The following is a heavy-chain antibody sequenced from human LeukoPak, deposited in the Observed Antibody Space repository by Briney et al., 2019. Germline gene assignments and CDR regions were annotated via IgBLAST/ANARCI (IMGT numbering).Heavy chain of an antibody. CDR3: AKDRPNYYDSSGHYYRRDGDY. CDR1: GFTFSSYA. D-gene: IGHD3-22*01. J-gene: IGHJ4*02. V-gene: IGHV3-23*01. CDR2: VSGSGGYT. Sequence: GGSLRLSCAASGFTFSSYAMSWVRQAPGKGLEWVSSVSGSGGYTYYAGSVKGRFTISRDNSKNTLYLQMTSLRAEDTAIYYWAKDRPNYYDSSGHYYRRDGDYWGQGTLVTVSS.